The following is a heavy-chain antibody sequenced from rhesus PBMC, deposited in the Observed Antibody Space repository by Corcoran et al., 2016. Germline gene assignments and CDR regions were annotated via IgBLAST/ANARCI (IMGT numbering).Heavy chain of an antibody. CDR2: IDNSWST. J-gene: IGHJ4*01. V-gene: IGHV4-160*01. D-gene: IGHD3-16*01. CDR1: GGSISGYL. Sequence: QLQLQESGPGLGKPSETLSLTCAVSGGSISGYLWSLIRPPPGKGLEWIGRIDNSWSTDYNPSLKSRVTISRDTSKNQFSLKLSSVTAADTAVYYCARVALLRPFDYWGQGVLVTVSS. CDR3: ARVALLRPFDY.